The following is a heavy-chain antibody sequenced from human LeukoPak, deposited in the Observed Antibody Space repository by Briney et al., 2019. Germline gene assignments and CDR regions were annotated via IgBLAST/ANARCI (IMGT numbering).Heavy chain of an antibody. CDR2: ISGSVGTT. D-gene: IGHD5-18*01. CDR3: AKDSGWIQFID. CDR1: GFTFSSYA. Sequence: PGGSQRLSCAASGFTFSSYAMSWVRQAPGKGLEWVSAISGSVGTTYYADTVKGRFIISTDNSENTVYLQMNSLSAEDTGVYHWAKDSGWIQFIDWGQGTPVTVSS. J-gene: IGHJ4*02. V-gene: IGHV3-23*01.